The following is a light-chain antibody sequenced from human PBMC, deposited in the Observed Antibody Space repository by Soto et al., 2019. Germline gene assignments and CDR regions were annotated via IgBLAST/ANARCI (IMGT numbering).Light chain of an antibody. CDR1: SSNIGNNA. J-gene: IGLJ1*01. CDR2: YDD. V-gene: IGLV1-36*01. CDR3: AAWDDSLNGYV. Sequence: QYVLTPRPSVSEAPRQRVTISCSESSSNIGNNAVNWYQQLPGKAPKLLIYYDDLLPSGVSDRFSGSKSGTSASLAISGLQSEDEADYYCAAWDDSLNGYVFGTGTKVTVL.